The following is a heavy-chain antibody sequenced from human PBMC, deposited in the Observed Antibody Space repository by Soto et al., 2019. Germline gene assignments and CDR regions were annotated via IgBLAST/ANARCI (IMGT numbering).Heavy chain of an antibody. CDR1: GGXFSGYY. D-gene: IGHD2-15*01. CDR2: INHSGST. Sequence: SETLSLTCAVYGGXFSGYYWSWIRQPPGKGLEWIGEINHSGSTNYNPSLKSRVTISVDTSKNQFSLKLSSVTAADTAVYYCARTPASYCSGGSCYSDYWGQGTLVTVSS. V-gene: IGHV4-34*01. J-gene: IGHJ4*02. CDR3: ARTPASYCSGGSCYSDY.